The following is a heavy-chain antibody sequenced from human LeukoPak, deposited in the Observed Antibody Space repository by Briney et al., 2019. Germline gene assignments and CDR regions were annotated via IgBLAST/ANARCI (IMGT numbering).Heavy chain of an antibody. D-gene: IGHD3-9*01. CDR3: ARATIFDAFDI. CDR1: GFTFSSYA. Sequence: HPGGSLRLSCAASGFTFSSYAMHWVRQAPGKGLEWVAVISYDGSNKYYADSVKGRFTISRDDSKNTLYLQMNSLRAEDTAVYYCARATIFDAFDIWGQGTMVTVSS. V-gene: IGHV3-30-3*01. CDR2: ISYDGSNK. J-gene: IGHJ3*02.